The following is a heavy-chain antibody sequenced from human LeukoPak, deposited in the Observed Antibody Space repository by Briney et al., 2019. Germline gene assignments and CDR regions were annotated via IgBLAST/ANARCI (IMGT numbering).Heavy chain of an antibody. CDR2: IHSGGST. V-gene: IGHV3-53*01. D-gene: IGHD1-26*01. J-gene: IGHJ6*03. CDR3: ARDKSGSYFGYYYMDV. Sequence: GGSLRLSCAASGFTVSSNNMSWVRQAPGKGLEWVSVIHSGGSTYYADSVKGRFTISRDNSKNTLYLQMNSLRAEDTDVYYCARDKSGSYFGYYYMDVWGKGATVTVSS. CDR1: GFTVSSNN.